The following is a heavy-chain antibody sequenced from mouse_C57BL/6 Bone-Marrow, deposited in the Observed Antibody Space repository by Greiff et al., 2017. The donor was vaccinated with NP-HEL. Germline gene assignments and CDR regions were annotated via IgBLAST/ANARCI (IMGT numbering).Heavy chain of an antibody. CDR2: ISSGGSYT. Sequence: EVHLVESGGDLVKPGGSLKLSCAASGFTFSSYGMSWVRQTPDKRLEWVATISSGGSYTYYPDSVKGRFTIPRDNAKNTLYLQMSSLKSEDTAMYYCARQTDGYYYAMDYWGQGTSVTVSS. J-gene: IGHJ4*01. CDR3: ARQTDGYYYAMDY. V-gene: IGHV5-6*01. CDR1: GFTFSSYG. D-gene: IGHD2-3*01.